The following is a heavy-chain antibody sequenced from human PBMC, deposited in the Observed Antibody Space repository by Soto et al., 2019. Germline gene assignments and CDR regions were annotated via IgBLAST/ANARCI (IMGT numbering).Heavy chain of an antibody. CDR2: IYPGDSDT. CDR3: ARLTPCSGGSCYSAYYYYYYMDV. D-gene: IGHD2-15*01. Sequence: PGESLKISCKGSGYSFTSYWIGWVRQMPGKGLEWMGIIYPGDSDTRYSPSFQGQVTISADKSISTAYLQWSSLKASDTAMYYCARLTPCSGGSCYSAYYYYYYMDVWGKGTTVTVSS. J-gene: IGHJ6*03. V-gene: IGHV5-51*01. CDR1: GYSFTSYW.